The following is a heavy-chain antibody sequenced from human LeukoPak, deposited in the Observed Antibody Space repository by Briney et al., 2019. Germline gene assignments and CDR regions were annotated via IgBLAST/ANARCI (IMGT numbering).Heavy chain of an antibody. Sequence: PGGSLRLSCAASGFTFSRYGMHWVRQAPGKGLEWVTFIRYDGSNKNYADSVKGRFTISRDNSKNTLYLQMNSLRVEDTAVYYCAKDLRGRVSYPDSFDFWGQGTLVTVSS. CDR1: GFTFSRYG. V-gene: IGHV3-30*02. CDR2: IRYDGSNK. CDR3: AKDLRGRVSYPDSFDF. D-gene: IGHD1-26*01. J-gene: IGHJ4*02.